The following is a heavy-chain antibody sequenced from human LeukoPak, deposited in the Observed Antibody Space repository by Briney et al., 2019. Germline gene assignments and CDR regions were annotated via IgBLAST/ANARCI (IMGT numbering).Heavy chain of an antibody. CDR1: GYTFTSYD. Sequence: ASVKVSCKASGYTFTSYDINWVRQATGQGLEWMGRMNPNSGNTGYAQKFQGRVTMTRNTSVSTAYMELSSLRSEDTAVYYCARASYGGNPSPSAVFYYYYYMDVCGKGTTVTVSS. V-gene: IGHV1-8*01. D-gene: IGHD4/OR15-4a*01. CDR2: MNPNSGNT. CDR3: ARASYGGNPSPSAVFYYYYYMDV. J-gene: IGHJ6*03.